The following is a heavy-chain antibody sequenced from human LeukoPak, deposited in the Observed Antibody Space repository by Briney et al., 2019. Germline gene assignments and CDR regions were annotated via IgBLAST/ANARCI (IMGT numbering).Heavy chain of an antibody. CDR2: ISSSSSTI. CDR1: AFTFSSYS. D-gene: IGHD6-13*01. Sequence: GGSLRLSCAASAFTFSSYSMNWVRQAPGKGLEWVSYISSSSSTIYYADSVKGRFTISRDNAKNSLYLQMNSLRDEDTAVYYCARQGPAQQLEGVGWYFDLWGRGTLVTVSS. J-gene: IGHJ2*01. V-gene: IGHV3-48*02. CDR3: ARQGPAQQLEGVGWYFDL.